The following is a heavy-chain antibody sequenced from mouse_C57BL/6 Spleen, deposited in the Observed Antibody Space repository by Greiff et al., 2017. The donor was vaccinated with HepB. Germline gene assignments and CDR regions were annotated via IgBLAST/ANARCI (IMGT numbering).Heavy chain of an antibody. CDR2: TSGGGGNT. D-gene: IGHD4-1*01. Sequence: EVHLVESGGGLVKPGGSLKLSCAASGFTFSSYTMSWVRQTPEKRLEWVATTSGGGGNTYYPDSVKGRFTISRDNAKNTLYLQMSSLRSEDTALYYCARHNWDNYAMDYWGQGTSVTVSS. V-gene: IGHV5-9*01. J-gene: IGHJ4*01. CDR1: GFTFSSYT. CDR3: ARHNWDNYAMDY.